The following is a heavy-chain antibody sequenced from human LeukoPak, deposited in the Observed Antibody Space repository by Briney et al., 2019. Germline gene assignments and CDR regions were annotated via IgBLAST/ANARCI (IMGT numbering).Heavy chain of an antibody. Sequence: LSLTCTVSGGSISSSYYYWGWIRQPPGKGLEWVAIISYDGSNKYYADSVKGRFTVSRDNSKNTLYLQMSSLRAEDTAVYYCARRTLYSGSHHPFDYWGQGLLVTVSS. J-gene: IGHJ4*02. D-gene: IGHD1-26*01. CDR3: ARRTLYSGSHHPFDY. CDR2: ISYDGSNK. CDR1: GGSISSSY. V-gene: IGHV3-30-3*01.